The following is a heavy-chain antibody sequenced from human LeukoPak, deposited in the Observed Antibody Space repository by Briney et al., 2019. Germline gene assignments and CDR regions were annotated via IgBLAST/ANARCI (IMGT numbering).Heavy chain of an antibody. D-gene: IGHD2-8*02. CDR3: AKDVGGYHFTYWSGCFDH. V-gene: IGHV3-23*01. CDR2: ISGSGGST. J-gene: IGHJ4*02. CDR1: GFTFSSYA. Sequence: GGSLRLSCAASGFTFSSYAMSWVRQAPGKGLEWVSAISGSGGSTYYADSVKGRFTISRDNSKNTLYLQMNSLRAEDTAVYYCAKDVGGYHFTYWSGCFDHWGQGTLVTVSS.